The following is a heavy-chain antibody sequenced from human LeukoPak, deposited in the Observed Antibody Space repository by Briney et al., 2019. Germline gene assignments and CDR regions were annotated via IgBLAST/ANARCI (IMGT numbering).Heavy chain of an antibody. V-gene: IGHV4-34*01. Sequence: SETLSLTCTVSGGSISSYYWSWIRQPPGKGLEWIGEINHSGSTNYNPSLKSRVTISVDTSKNQFSLKLSSVTAADTAVYYCARGTKQWLASRSYYYYGMDVWGQGTTVTVSS. D-gene: IGHD6-19*01. CDR3: ARGTKQWLASRSYYYYGMDV. J-gene: IGHJ6*02. CDR1: GGSISSYY. CDR2: INHSGST.